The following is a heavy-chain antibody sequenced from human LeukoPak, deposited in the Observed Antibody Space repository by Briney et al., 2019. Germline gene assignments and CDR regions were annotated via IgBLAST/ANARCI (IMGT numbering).Heavy chain of an antibody. CDR1: GGSISSSSDY. V-gene: IGHV4-39*01. Sequence: SETLSLTCTVSGGSISSSSDYWGWIRQPPGKGLEWIGSIYYSGSTYYNPSLKSRVTISVDTSKNQFSLKLSSVTAADTAVYYCARLLPKRYFEWLLSVSGWFDPWGQGTLVTVSS. D-gene: IGHD3-9*01. CDR2: IYYSGST. CDR3: ARLLPKRYFEWLLSVSGWFDP. J-gene: IGHJ5*02.